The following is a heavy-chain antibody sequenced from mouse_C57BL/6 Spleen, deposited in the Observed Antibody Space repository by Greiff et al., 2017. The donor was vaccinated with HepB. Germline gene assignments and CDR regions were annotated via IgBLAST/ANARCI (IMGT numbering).Heavy chain of an antibody. Sequence: DVKLVESGPGLVKPSQSLSLTCSVTGYSITSGYYWNWIRQFPGNKLEWMGYISYDGSNNYNPSLKNRISITRDTSKNQFFLKLNSVTTEDTATYYCARDGDYDYDWFAYWGQGTLVTVSA. CDR3: ARDGDYDYDWFAY. J-gene: IGHJ3*01. D-gene: IGHD2-4*01. V-gene: IGHV3-6*01. CDR2: ISYDGSN. CDR1: GYSITSGYY.